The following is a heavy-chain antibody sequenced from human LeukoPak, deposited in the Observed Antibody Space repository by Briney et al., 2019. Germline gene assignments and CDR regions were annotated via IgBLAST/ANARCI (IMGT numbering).Heavy chain of an antibody. CDR1: GGSFSGYY. J-gene: IGHJ3*02. D-gene: IGHD5-18*01. CDR2: INHSGST. V-gene: IGHV4-34*01. Sequence: SETLSLTCAVYGGSFSGYYWGWIRQPPGKGLEWIGEINHSGSTNYNPSLKSRVTISVDTSKNQFSLKLSSVTAADTAVYYCARGDTAYDAFDIWGQGTMVTVSS. CDR3: ARGDTAYDAFDI.